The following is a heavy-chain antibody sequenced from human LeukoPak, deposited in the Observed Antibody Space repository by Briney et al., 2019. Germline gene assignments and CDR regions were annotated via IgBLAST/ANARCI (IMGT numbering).Heavy chain of an antibody. CDR1: GFTFDDYA. Sequence: GGSLRLSCAASGFTFDDYAMHWVRQAPGKGLECVSGISWNSGSIGYADSVKGRFTISRDNAKNSLYLQMNSLRAEDTALYYCAKDKYLTVTTSQGLDYWGQGTLVTVSS. CDR3: AKDKYLTVTTSQGLDY. J-gene: IGHJ4*02. V-gene: IGHV3-9*01. CDR2: ISWNSGSI. D-gene: IGHD4-17*01.